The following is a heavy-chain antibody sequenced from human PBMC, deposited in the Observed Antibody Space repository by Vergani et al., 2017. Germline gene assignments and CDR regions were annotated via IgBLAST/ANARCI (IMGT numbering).Heavy chain of an antibody. V-gene: IGHV4-34*01. Sequence: QVQLQQWGAGLLKPSETLSLTCAVYGGSFSGYYWSWIRQPPGKGLEWIGEINHSGSTNYNPSLKSRVTISVDTSRNQFSLKLSSVTAADTAGYYCASSPHAEGQELQTCNWFGPWGQGTLVTVSS. CDR2: INHSGST. CDR3: ASSPHAEGQELQTCNWFGP. D-gene: IGHD6-13*01. CDR1: GGSFSGYY. J-gene: IGHJ5*02.